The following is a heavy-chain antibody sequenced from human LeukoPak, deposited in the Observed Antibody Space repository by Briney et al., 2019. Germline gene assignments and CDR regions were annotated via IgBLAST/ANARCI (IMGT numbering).Heavy chain of an antibody. V-gene: IGHV3-53*01. CDR1: GFTVSSNY. D-gene: IGHD2-21*02. Sequence: GGSLGLSCAASGFTVSSNYMSWVRQAPGKGLEWVSVIYSGGSTYYADSVKGRFTISRDNSKSTLYLQMNSLRAEDTAVYYCAREKGDYYFDYWGQGTLVTVSS. J-gene: IGHJ4*02. CDR2: IYSGGST. CDR3: AREKGDYYFDY.